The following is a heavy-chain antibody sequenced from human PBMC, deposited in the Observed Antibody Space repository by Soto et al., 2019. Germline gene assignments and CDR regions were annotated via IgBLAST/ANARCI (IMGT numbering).Heavy chain of an antibody. D-gene: IGHD1-7*01. Sequence: SETLSLTCVVSGGSFSGYYWSWIRHPPGQGLEWIGEINHSGSTNYNPSRQSRVTISVDTSKNPFSLKLSSVTAADTAVYYCASQNWTYGGLYYYYYGMDVWGQGTTVT. V-gene: IGHV4-34*01. CDR3: ASQNWTYGGLYYYYYGMDV. CDR1: GGSFSGYY. J-gene: IGHJ6*02. CDR2: INHSGST.